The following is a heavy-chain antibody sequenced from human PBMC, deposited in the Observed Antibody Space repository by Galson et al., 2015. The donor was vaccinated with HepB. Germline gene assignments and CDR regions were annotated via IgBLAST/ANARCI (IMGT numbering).Heavy chain of an antibody. V-gene: IGHV1-69*13. D-gene: IGHD6-19*01. CDR1: GGTFSSYA. CDR2: IIPIFGTA. CDR3: ARVSPGEWLADYYYYYMDV. Sequence: SVKVSCKASGGTFSSYAISWVRQAPGQGLEWMGGIIPIFGTANYAQKFQGRVTITADESTSTAYMELSSLRSEDTAVYYCARVSPGEWLADYYYYYMDVWGKGTTVTVSS. J-gene: IGHJ6*03.